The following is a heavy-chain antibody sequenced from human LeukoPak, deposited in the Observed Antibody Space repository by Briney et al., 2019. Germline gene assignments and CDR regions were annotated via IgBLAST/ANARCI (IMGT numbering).Heavy chain of an antibody. CDR1: GGSVRSYN. V-gene: IGHV4-4*08. CDR2: IHITENT. CDR3: ATEGWGHLGY. D-gene: IGHD3-16*01. J-gene: IGHJ4*02. Sequence: SETLSPTCTVSGGSVRSYNWAWIRQPPGRGRELIGYIHITENTNYNPSLKSRVTVSVDTPKNHFSLKLSSVTAADTAVYYCATEGWGHLGYGGQGILVTVSS.